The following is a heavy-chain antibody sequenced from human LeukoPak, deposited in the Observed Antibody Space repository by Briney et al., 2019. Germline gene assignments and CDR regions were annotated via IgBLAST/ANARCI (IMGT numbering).Heavy chain of an antibody. D-gene: IGHD3-22*01. CDR3: AKDARGSSGYYLDW. V-gene: IGHV3-30*02. Sequence: GGSLRLSCAASGFTFSSYGMHWVRQAPGKGLEWVAVIWYDGSNKYYADSVKGRFTISRDNSKNTLYLQMNSLRAEDTAVYYCAKDARGSSGYYLDWWGQGTLVTVSS. CDR1: GFTFSSYG. J-gene: IGHJ4*02. CDR2: IWYDGSNK.